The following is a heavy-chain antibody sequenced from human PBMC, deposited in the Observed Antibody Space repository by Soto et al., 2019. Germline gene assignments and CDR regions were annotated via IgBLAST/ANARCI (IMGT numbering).Heavy chain of an antibody. CDR2: ISYDGSNT. J-gene: IGHJ4*02. D-gene: IGHD1-26*01. CDR3: AKEGGLSGSYYISSSYYFDY. Sequence: QVQLVESGGGVVQPGRSLRLSCAASGFNFSSYGMHWVRQAPGKGLEWVAIISYDGSNTYYADSVKGRFTISRDNSKNTLYLQMNSLRAEDTSVYYCAKEGGLSGSYYISSSYYFDYWGQGTLVTVSS. V-gene: IGHV3-30*18. CDR1: GFNFSSYG.